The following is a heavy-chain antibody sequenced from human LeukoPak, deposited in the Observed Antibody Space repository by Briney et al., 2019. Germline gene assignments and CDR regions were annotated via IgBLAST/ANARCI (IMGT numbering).Heavy chain of an antibody. CDR1: GGSFSGYY. CDR2: MSNSGTT. CDR3: ARGIYSSGYYYYFDY. J-gene: IGHJ4*02. D-gene: IGHD3-22*01. Sequence: SETLSLTCAVYGGSFSGYYWSWIRQHPGKGLEWIGYMSNSGTTSNNPSLKSRDIISVDTSKNQFSLKLYSVTAADTAVYYCARGIYSSGYYYYFDYWGQGALVTVSS. V-gene: IGHV4-31*11.